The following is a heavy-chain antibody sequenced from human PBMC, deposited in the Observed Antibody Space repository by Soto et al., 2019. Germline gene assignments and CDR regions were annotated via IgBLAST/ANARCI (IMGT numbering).Heavy chain of an antibody. CDR1: GGSISSGGYS. CDR2: IYHSGST. V-gene: IGHV4-30-2*01. J-gene: IGHJ6*02. Sequence: LSRTWAVSGGSISSGGYSWSWIRQPPGKGLEWIGYIYHSGSTYYNPSLKSRVTISVDRSKNQISMKLSSVTAEDTAVYYCARAGYYYGMDVWGQGTTVAFSS. CDR3: ARAGYYYGMDV.